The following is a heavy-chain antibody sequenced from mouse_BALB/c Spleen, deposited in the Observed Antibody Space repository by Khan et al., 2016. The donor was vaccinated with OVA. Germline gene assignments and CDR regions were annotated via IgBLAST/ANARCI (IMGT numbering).Heavy chain of an antibody. CDR1: GYSITSEYT. V-gene: IGHV3-2*02. D-gene: IGHD2-4*01. CDR2: ISYSGNT. J-gene: IGHJ3*01. Sequence: EVQLQESGPGLVKPSQSLSLSCTVTGYSITSEYTWNWIRQFPGNKLEWMGFISYSGNTSYNPSLKSRISITRDTSKNQFFLQLNSVTSEDTATYDCARNDYYDYDPFPYWGQGTLVTVSA. CDR3: ARNDYYDYDPFPY.